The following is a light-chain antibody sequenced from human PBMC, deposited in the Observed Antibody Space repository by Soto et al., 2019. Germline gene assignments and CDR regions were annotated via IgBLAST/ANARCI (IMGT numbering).Light chain of an antibody. J-gene: IGKJ2*01. CDR1: QSVSNTY. CDR3: PQYGTSPVT. CDR2: GAS. Sequence: EIVLTQSPGTLSLSPGERATLACRASQSVSNTYLAWYQHRPGQAPRLLIYGASDRATGIPDRFSGSGSVTDFTLTISSLEPEDFALYYCPQYGTSPVTFGQGTKLEIK. V-gene: IGKV3-20*01.